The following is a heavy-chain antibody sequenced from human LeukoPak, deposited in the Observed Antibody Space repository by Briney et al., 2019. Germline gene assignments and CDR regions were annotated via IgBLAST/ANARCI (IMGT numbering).Heavy chain of an antibody. J-gene: IGHJ3*02. CDR3: VRERQDTILYSGAFDI. Sequence: PGGSLRLSCAASGFTFSTYFMHWVRQAPGKGLEWVADIASDGSHTFYVESVKGRFTISRDNSKNTLYLQMNSLRAEDTAVYFCVRERQDTILYSGAFDIWGQGTMVTVSS. D-gene: IGHD2-21*01. CDR2: IASDGSHT. V-gene: IGHV3-30-3*01. CDR1: GFTFSTYF.